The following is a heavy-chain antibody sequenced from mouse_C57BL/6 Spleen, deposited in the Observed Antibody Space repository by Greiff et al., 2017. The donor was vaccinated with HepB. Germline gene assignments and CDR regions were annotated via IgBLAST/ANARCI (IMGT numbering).Heavy chain of an antibody. Sequence: VKLVESGAELMKPGASVKLSCKATGYTFTGYWIEWVKQRPGHGLEWIGEILPGSGSTNYNEKFKGKATFTADTSSNTAYMQLSSLTTEDSAIYYCAREGDYYGSRDYWGQGTTLTVSS. CDR2: ILPGSGST. J-gene: IGHJ2*01. V-gene: IGHV1-9*01. CDR1: GYTFTGYW. D-gene: IGHD1-1*01. CDR3: AREGDYYGSRDY.